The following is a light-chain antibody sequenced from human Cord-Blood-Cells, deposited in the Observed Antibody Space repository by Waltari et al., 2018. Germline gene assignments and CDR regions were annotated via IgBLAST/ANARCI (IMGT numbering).Light chain of an antibody. Sequence: QSVLTQPASVSGSPGQSITISCTGTSSDVGGYNYVSWYQQKPGKAPKLMIYAVSNRPSGVSNRFSGSKSGNTASLTISGLQAEDEADYYCSSYTSSSTWVFGGGTKLTVL. CDR2: AVS. CDR1: SSDVGGYNY. CDR3: SSYTSSSTWV. V-gene: IGLV2-14*03. J-gene: IGLJ3*02.